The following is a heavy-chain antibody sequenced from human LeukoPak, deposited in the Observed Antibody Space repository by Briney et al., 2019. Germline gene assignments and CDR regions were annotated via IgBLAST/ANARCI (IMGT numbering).Heavy chain of an antibody. Sequence: GGXLRLSXAASGFTFSSYWMHWVRHAPGKGLVWVSRINSDGSSTNYADSVKGRFTISRDNAKNTLHLQMNSLRAEDTAVYYCARSVRGLYYFDYWGQGTLVTVSS. CDR2: INSDGSST. CDR1: GFTFSSYW. V-gene: IGHV3-74*01. D-gene: IGHD3-10*01. CDR3: ARSVRGLYYFDY. J-gene: IGHJ4*02.